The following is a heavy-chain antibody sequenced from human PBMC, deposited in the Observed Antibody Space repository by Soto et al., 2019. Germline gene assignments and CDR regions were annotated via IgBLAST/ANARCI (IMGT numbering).Heavy chain of an antibody. CDR3: ATYSSRLPGYYGMDV. CDR2: INAGDGNT. J-gene: IGHJ6*02. D-gene: IGHD6-13*01. V-gene: IGHV1-3*01. CDR1: GVIFTSYA. Sequence: QAQLVQSGAEVKKPGASVKVSCKASGVIFTSYAIHWVRQAPGQGPEWMGWINAGDGNTKYLQKFQGRLTITRDTSANTAYMELSSLRSEDTAVYFCATYSSRLPGYYGMDVWGQGTTVTVSS.